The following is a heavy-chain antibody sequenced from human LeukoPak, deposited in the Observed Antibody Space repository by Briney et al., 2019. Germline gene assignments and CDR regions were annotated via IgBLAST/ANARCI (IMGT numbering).Heavy chain of an antibody. CDR1: GFTFSSYG. V-gene: IGHV3-33*06. CDR2: IWYDGSNK. Sequence: GGSLRLSCAASGFTFSSYGMHWVRQAPGKGLEWVAVIWYDGSNKYYADSVKGRFTISRDNSKNTLYLQMNSLRAEDTAVYYCAKVEMATTAYYFDYWGQGTLVTVSS. D-gene: IGHD5-24*01. J-gene: IGHJ4*02. CDR3: AKVEMATTAYYFDY.